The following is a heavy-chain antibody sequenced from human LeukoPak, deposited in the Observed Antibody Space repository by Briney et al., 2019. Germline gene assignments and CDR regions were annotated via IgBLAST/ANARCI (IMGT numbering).Heavy chain of an antibody. J-gene: IGHJ6*02. CDR3: ARGSLRSGYWAVPYYYYYGMDV. CDR2: IHYSGST. CDR1: GGSISSYY. D-gene: IGHD3-22*01. Sequence: SETLSLTCTVSGGSISSYYWSWIRQPPGKGLEWIGYIHYSGSTNYNPSLKSRVTISVDTSKNQFSLKLSSVTAADTAVYYCARGSLRSGYWAVPYYYYYGMDVWGQGTTVTVSS. V-gene: IGHV4-59*01.